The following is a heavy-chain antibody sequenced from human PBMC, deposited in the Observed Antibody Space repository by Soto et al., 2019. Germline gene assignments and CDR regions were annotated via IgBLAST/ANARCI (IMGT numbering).Heavy chain of an antibody. Sequence: QVQLVQSGAELKKPGASVKVSCKASGYTFSNYDMNWVRQATGQGPEWIGWVNPNNGDTGYAQKLQGGVTLTTDISTTTAYMELPSLRSEDTAIYYCAKVSRRGSAIDCDYWGQGTLITVSS. V-gene: IGHV1-8*01. CDR3: AKVSRRGSAIDCDY. D-gene: IGHD3-10*01. CDR2: VNPNNGDT. J-gene: IGHJ4*02. CDR1: GYTFSNYD.